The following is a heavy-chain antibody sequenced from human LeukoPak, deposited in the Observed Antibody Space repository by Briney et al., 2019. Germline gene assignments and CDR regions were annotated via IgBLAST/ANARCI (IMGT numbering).Heavy chain of an antibody. CDR1: GFTFRNYG. J-gene: IGHJ3*02. V-gene: IGHV3-30*02. CDR2: IRYDGSNK. Sequence: PGGSLRLSCAASGFTFRNYGMLWVRQAPGKGLEWVAFIRYDGSNKYYVDSVNGRFTISRDNSKNTLYLQMNSLRAVDTAVYYCAKDRQWLVPGAFDIWGQGTMVTVSS. D-gene: IGHD6-19*01. CDR3: AKDRQWLVPGAFDI.